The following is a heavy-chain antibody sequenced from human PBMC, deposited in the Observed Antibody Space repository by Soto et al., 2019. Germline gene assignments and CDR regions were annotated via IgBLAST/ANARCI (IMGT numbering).Heavy chain of an antibody. CDR2: IYHSGST. Sequence: PSETLSLTCAVPGGSVSSSNWWSWVRQPPGKGLEWIGEIYHSGSTNYNPSLKSRVTISVDKSKNQFSLKLSSVTAADTAVYYCARRQELRGGDNWFDPWGQGTLVTVSS. J-gene: IGHJ5*02. CDR3: ARRQELRGGDNWFDP. CDR1: GGSVSSSNW. V-gene: IGHV4-4*02. D-gene: IGHD1-7*01.